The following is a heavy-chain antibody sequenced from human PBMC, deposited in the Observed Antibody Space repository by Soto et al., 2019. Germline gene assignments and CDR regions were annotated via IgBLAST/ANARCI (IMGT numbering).Heavy chain of an antibody. J-gene: IGHJ4*02. CDR3: VCFECGRTAVVTAMEANGY. V-gene: IGHV3-74*01. CDR1: GFTFSSYW. Sequence: VQLVASGGGLVQPGGSLRLSCAASGFTFSSYWMHWVRQGPGKGLVWVSRVNSDESSTSYADSVKGRFTISRDNAKHTLYLQMSSLRVEDTALYYCVCFECGRTAVVTAMEANGYWGQGTLVTVSS. D-gene: IGHD2-21*02. CDR2: VNSDESST.